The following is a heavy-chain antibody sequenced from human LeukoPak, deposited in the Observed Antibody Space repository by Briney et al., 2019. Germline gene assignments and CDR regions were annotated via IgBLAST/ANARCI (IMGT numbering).Heavy chain of an antibody. V-gene: IGHV4-4*07. CDR3: ARVYCGGDCPRDGSWFDP. Sequence: SETLSLTCTVSGGSINNYYWTWIRQPAGKGLEWIGRIHTSGSTNYNPSLKSRVTMSVDTSKNQFSLKLSSVTAADTAVYYCARVYCGGDCPRDGSWFDPWGQGTLVTVSS. D-gene: IGHD2-21*02. CDR1: GGSINNYY. J-gene: IGHJ5*02. CDR2: IHTSGST.